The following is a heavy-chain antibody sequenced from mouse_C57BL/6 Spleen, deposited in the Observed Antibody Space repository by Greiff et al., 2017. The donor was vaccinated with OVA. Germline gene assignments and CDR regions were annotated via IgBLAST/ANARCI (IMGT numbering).Heavy chain of an antibody. CDR3: ARKGETGTVDY. Sequence: QVQLQQPGAELVKPGASVKLSCKASGYTFTSYWMQWVKQRPGQGLEWIGEIDPSDSYTNYNQKFKGKATLTVDTSSSTAYMQRSSLTSEDSAVYYCARKGETGTVDYWGQGTTLTVSS. V-gene: IGHV1-50*01. CDR1: GYTFTSYW. D-gene: IGHD4-1*01. J-gene: IGHJ2*01. CDR2: IDPSDSYT.